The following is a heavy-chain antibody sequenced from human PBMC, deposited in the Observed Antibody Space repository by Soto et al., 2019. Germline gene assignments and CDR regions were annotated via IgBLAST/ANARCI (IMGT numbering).Heavy chain of an antibody. V-gene: IGHV4-38-2*01. CDR2: IYHAGTT. CDR3: ERRENVGYYPH. D-gene: IGHD2-2*03. CDR1: GDSITSIYH. J-gene: IGHJ4*02. Sequence: PWESLPLPCAVSGDSITSIYHWACLQPTPGRGLEWVASIYHAGTTDYRPSLKSRFTISVDTSKNEFSLNLRSVTDGDSAVYYCERRENVGYYPHLGQGNLVTVSS.